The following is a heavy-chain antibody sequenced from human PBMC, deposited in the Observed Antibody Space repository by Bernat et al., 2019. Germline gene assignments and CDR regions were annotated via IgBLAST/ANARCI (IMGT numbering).Heavy chain of an antibody. J-gene: IGHJ2*01. V-gene: IGHV3-48*04. Sequence: EVQLVESGGGLVQPGGSLRLSCAASGFTFSSYGMNWVRQAPGKGLEWVSSISGSGSTIYYADSVRGRFTISRDNAKNSLYLQINILRAEDTAVYSCERGIRYVDLWGRGTLVTVSS. CDR1: GFTFSSYG. CDR3: ERGIRYVDL. CDR2: ISGSGSTI.